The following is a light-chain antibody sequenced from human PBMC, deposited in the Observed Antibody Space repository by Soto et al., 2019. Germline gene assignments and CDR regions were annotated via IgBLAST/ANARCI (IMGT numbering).Light chain of an antibody. J-gene: IGKJ3*01. CDR1: QSIVTN. CDR3: QQTSSTPLFT. Sequence: DIQMTQSPSSLSASVGDRVTVTCRASQSIVTNLNWYQQRPGRAPKLLIYGASVLHTGVPARFSGSGSGTDFTLTISNLQPEDFASYICQQTSSTPLFTFGPGTKVDVK. CDR2: GAS. V-gene: IGKV1-39*01.